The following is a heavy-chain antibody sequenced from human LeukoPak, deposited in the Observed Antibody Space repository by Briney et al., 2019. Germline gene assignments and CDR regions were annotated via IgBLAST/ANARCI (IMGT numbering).Heavy chain of an antibody. V-gene: IGHV1-2*02. J-gene: IGHJ3*02. CDR1: GYTFTGYY. CDR2: INPNSGGA. Sequence: ASVKVSCKASGYTFTGYYMHWVRQAPGQGLEWMGWINPNSGGANYAQKFQGRVTMTRDTSISTAYMELSRLRSDDTAMYYCARALRYFDWRDAFDIWGQGTMVTVSS. CDR3: ARALRYFDWRDAFDI. D-gene: IGHD3-9*01.